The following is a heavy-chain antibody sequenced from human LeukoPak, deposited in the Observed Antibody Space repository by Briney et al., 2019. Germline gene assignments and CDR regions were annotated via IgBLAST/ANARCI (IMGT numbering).Heavy chain of an antibody. J-gene: IGHJ4*02. CDR2: ISYDGSNK. Sequence: GGSLRLSCAASGFTFSSYAMHWVRQAPGKGLEWVAVISYDGSNKYYADSVKGRFTISRDNSKNTLYLQMNSLRAEDTAVYYCARDSTTVVTLRTDYWGQGTLVTVSS. CDR1: GFTFSSYA. CDR3: ARDSTTVVTLRTDY. D-gene: IGHD4-23*01. V-gene: IGHV3-30*04.